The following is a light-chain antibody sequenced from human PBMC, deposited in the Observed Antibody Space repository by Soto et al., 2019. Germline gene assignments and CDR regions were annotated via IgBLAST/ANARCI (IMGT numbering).Light chain of an antibody. CDR3: QQSYSTLYC. J-gene: IGKJ2*03. CDR2: AAS. V-gene: IGKV1-39*01. Sequence: DIQMTQSPSSLSASVGDRVTITCRASQSISSYLNWYQQKPGKAPKLLIYAASSLQSGVPSRFSGSGSGTDFTLAISSLQPEDFATCYCQQSYSTLYCCGQGPKIVI. CDR1: QSISSY.